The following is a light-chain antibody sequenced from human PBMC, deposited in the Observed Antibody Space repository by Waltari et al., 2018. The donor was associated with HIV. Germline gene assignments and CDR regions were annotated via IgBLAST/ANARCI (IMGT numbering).Light chain of an antibody. CDR2: SNN. Sequence: QSVLTQPPSASATPGQRVTISCSGSSSTIGRNSVNCYQQLPGTAPKVFIHSNNQRPSGVPDRFSGSRSGTSASLAISGLQSEDEADYYCSAWDDSLKGHVFGGGTKLTVL. J-gene: IGLJ3*02. V-gene: IGLV1-44*01. CDR1: SSTIGRNS. CDR3: SAWDDSLKGHV.